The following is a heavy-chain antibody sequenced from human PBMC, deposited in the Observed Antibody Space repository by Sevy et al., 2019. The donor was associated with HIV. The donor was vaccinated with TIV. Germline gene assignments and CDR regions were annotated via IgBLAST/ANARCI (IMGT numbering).Heavy chain of an antibody. CDR3: AYRPCSGYYSHYCDY. J-gene: IGHJ4*02. CDR1: GFPLSTSGVG. CDR2: IYWSDDK. Sequence: SGPTLVNPTQTLTLPCTFSGFPLSTSGVGVGWIRQPPGKALEWLALIYWSDDKRYSPSLKSRLTIAKDASKNQLILTLTNIDPVDTATNYCAYRPCSGYYSHYCDYWGQGTLVTVSA. D-gene: IGHD3-22*01. V-gene: IGHV2-5*01.